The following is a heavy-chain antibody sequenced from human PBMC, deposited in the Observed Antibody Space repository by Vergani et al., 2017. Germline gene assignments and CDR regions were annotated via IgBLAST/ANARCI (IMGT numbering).Heavy chain of an antibody. D-gene: IGHD3-10*01. V-gene: IGHV4-34*01. CDR2: INHSGST. Sequence: QVQLQQWGAGLLKPSETLSLTCAVYGGSFSGYYWSWIRQPPGKGLEWIGEINHSGSTNYNPSLKSRVTISVDTSKNQFSLKLSSVTAADTAVYYCARASITMVRGVKGPYGMDVWGQGTTVTVSS. J-gene: IGHJ6*02. CDR1: GGSFSGYY. CDR3: ARASITMVRGVKGPYGMDV.